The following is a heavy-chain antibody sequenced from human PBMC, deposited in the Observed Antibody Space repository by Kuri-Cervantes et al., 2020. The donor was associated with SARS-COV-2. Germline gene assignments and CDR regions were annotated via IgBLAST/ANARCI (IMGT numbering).Heavy chain of an antibody. Sequence: GGSLRLSCEASGFIFSDYAIDWVRQPPGKGLEWVAVVWYDGTTKHYSDSVRGRFTISRDNSKNTLSLQMESLRVEDTAVYYCARDRQNWGFGVAHWGQGTPVTVSS. J-gene: IGHJ4*02. V-gene: IGHV3-30*04. CDR2: VWYDGTTK. D-gene: IGHD7-27*01. CDR1: GFIFSDYA. CDR3: ARDRQNWGFGVAH.